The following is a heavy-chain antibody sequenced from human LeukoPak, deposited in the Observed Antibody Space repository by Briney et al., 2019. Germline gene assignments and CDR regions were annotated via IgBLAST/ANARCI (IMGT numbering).Heavy chain of an antibody. D-gene: IGHD1-1*01. Sequence: GGSLRLSCAASGFTFTTYDMHWVRQATGKGLEWVSAIGTAGDTYYPGSVKGRFTISRENAKNSLYLQMNSLRAGDTAVYYCASPVKYNWNDLGAFDIWGQGTMVTVSS. V-gene: IGHV3-13*01. J-gene: IGHJ3*02. CDR1: GFTFTTYD. CDR3: ASPVKYNWNDLGAFDI. CDR2: IGTAGDT.